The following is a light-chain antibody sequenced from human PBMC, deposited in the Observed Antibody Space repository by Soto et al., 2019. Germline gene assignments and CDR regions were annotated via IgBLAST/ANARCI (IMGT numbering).Light chain of an antibody. CDR2: AAS. V-gene: IGKV1D-16*01. CDR1: QDVSSW. Sequence: DVQMTQSPSSLSASVGDRVTITCRASQDVSSWLAWYQQKPETAPKSLIYAASSLQIGVPSRFSGSGSGTEFTLTTSTLQPEDVATYDWQQYNSYPTTCGQGTRLEIK. J-gene: IGKJ5*01. CDR3: QQYNSYPTT.